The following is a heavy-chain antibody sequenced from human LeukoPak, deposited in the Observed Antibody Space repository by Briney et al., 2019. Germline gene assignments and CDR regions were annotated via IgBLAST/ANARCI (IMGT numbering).Heavy chain of an antibody. CDR3: ARRGSSGWYADFDY. Sequence: PSETLSLTCTVSGGPISSYYWSWIRQPPGKGLEWIGYIYYSGITNYNPSLKSRVTISLDTSKNHFSLKLTPVTAADTAVYYCARRGSSGWYADFDYWGHGTLVTVSS. V-gene: IGHV4-59*08. J-gene: IGHJ4*01. CDR2: IYYSGIT. CDR1: GGPISSYY. D-gene: IGHD6-19*01.